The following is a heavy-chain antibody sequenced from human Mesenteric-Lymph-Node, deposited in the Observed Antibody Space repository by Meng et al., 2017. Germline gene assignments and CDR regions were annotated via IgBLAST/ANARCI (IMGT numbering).Heavy chain of an antibody. V-gene: IGHV1-2*06. D-gene: IGHD3-9*01. CDR3: ASGYDILTGYIDY. Sequence: ASVKVSCKASGYTFTGYYMHWVRQAPGQGLEWMGRINPNSGGTNYAQKFQGRVTMTRDTSISTAYMELSRLRSDDTAVYYCASGYDILTGYIDYWGQGTRVTVSS. CDR2: INPNSGGT. J-gene: IGHJ4*02. CDR1: GYTFTGYY.